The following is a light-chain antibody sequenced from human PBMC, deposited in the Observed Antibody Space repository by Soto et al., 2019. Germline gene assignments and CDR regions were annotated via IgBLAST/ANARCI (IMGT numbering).Light chain of an antibody. J-gene: IGLJ1*01. CDR3: SSYTSSSTQV. Sequence: QSVLTQPASMSGSPGQSITISCTGTSSDVGGYNYVSWYQQHPGKAPKLMIYEVSNRPSGVSNRFSGSKSGNTASLTISGLQAEDGADYYCSSYTSSSTQVFGTGTKVTVL. V-gene: IGLV2-14*01. CDR2: EVS. CDR1: SSDVGGYNY.